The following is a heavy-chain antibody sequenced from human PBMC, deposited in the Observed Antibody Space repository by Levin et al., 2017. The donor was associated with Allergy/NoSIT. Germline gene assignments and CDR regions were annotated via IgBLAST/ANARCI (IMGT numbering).Heavy chain of an antibody. Sequence: SVKVSCKASGGTFSSYAISWVRQAPGQGLEWMGGIIPIFGTANYAQKFQGRVTITADKSTSTAYMELSSLRSEDTAVYYCARGHKAYTRITMVQGVISGRWYYDYMDVWGKGTTVTVSS. CDR3: ARGHKAYTRITMVQGVISGRWYYDYMDV. J-gene: IGHJ6*03. D-gene: IGHD3-10*01. CDR2: IIPIFGTA. V-gene: IGHV1-69*06. CDR1: GGTFSSYA.